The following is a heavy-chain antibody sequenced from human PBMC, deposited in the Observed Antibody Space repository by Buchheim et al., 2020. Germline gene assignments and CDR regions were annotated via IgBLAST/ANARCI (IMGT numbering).Heavy chain of an antibody. V-gene: IGHV4-59*01. Sequence: QVQLQESGPRLVKPSETLSLTCTVSGSSISGYYWSWIRQPPEKGLEWIGYVSYSGTTVYEPSLERRVTISVDTPNKQFSLKLTSATAADTAVYYCARVRASGWYFFDFWGQGTL. D-gene: IGHD6-19*01. CDR3: ARVRASGWYFFDF. CDR1: GSSISGYY. J-gene: IGHJ4*02. CDR2: VSYSGTT.